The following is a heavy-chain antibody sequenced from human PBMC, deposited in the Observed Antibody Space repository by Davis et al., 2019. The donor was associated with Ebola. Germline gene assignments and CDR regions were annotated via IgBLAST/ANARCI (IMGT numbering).Heavy chain of an antibody. V-gene: IGHV3-30-3*01. Sequence: PGGSLRLSCAASGFTFSSYAMHWVRQAPGKGLEWVATISHDGSTKLYADSVKGRFTISRDNSKHALFLQMDSPRPEDTAVYYCARDGNSAAIHYLDYWGQGTLVTVSA. D-gene: IGHD2-2*02. CDR2: ISHDGSTK. CDR3: ARDGNSAAIHYLDY. J-gene: IGHJ4*02. CDR1: GFTFSSYA.